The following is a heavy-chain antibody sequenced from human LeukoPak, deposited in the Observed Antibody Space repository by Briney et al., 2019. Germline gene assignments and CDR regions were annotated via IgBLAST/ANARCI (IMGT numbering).Heavy chain of an antibody. J-gene: IGHJ6*04. CDR2: IIPIFGTA. D-gene: IGHD6-13*01. V-gene: IGHV1-69*06. CDR1: GGTFSSYA. Sequence: SVKLSCKASGGTFSSYAISWVRQAPGQGLEWMGGIIPIFGTANYAQKFQGRVTITADKSTSTAYMELSSLRSEDTAVYYCARAGIAAALGPPDVWGKGTTVTVSS. CDR3: ARAGIAAALGPPDV.